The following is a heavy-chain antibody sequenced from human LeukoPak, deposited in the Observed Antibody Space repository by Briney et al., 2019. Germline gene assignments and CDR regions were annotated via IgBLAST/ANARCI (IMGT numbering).Heavy chain of an antibody. J-gene: IGHJ4*02. CDR3: AKGHSLGGFDY. Sequence: PGGSLRLSCTASGFTFSNYVMTWVRQAPGKGLERVSGISDSGGSTYYADSVKGRFTISRDNSKNTVYLQINSLRAEDTAVYYCAKGHSLGGFDYWGQGTLVTVSS. V-gene: IGHV3-23*01. CDR2: ISDSGGST. D-gene: IGHD6-13*01. CDR1: GFTFSNYV.